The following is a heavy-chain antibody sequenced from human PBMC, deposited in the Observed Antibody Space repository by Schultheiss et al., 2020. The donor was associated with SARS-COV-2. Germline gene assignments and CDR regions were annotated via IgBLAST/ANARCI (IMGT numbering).Heavy chain of an antibody. J-gene: IGHJ4*02. Sequence: GGSLRLSCAASGFTFSSYWMHWVRQAPGKGLVWVSRINSDGSSTSYADSVKGRFTISRDNSKNTLYLQMNSLRAEDTAVYYCAKDHCSGGSCGGGNSGDYWGQGTLVTVSS. CDR3: AKDHCSGGSCGGGNSGDY. CDR2: INSDGSST. CDR1: GFTFSSYW. V-gene: IGHV3-74*01. D-gene: IGHD2-15*01.